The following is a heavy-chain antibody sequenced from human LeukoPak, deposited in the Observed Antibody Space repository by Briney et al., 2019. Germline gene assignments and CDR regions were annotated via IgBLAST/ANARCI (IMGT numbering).Heavy chain of an antibody. CDR2: ITSSGKYI. CDR3: ANMWGSPDAFDI. CDR1: GFTFSRYS. V-gene: IGHV3-21*01. J-gene: IGHJ3*02. Sequence: GGSLRLSCAASGFTFSRYSMNWVRQAHGKGLEWVASITSSGKYIYYADSVEGRFTISRDNGENSLYLQMNSLRPDDTAVYYCANMWGSPDAFDIWGQGTMVTVSS. D-gene: IGHD1-26*01.